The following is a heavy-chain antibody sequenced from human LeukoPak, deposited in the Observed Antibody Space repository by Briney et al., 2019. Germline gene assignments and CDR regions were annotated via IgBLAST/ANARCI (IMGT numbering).Heavy chain of an antibody. CDR1: GASIRSYY. V-gene: IGHV4-4*07. CDR3: ARELGDSSGPEYYHGMDV. D-gene: IGHD6-19*01. CDR2: VYISGSN. Sequence: SETLSLTCTISGASIRSYYCSWIRQPAGKGLEWIGRVYISGSNNYNPSLKSRVTMSVDTSKNQFSLNLNSVTAADTAVYYCARELGDSSGPEYYHGMDVWGQGTTVTVSS. J-gene: IGHJ6*02.